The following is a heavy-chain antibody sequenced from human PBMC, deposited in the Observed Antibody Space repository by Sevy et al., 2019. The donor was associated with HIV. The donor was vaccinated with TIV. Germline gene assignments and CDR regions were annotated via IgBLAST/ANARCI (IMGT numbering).Heavy chain of an antibody. Sequence: GGSLRLSCAASGFTFDDYTMHWVRQVPGKGLEWVSLITWDAAKTDYADFVKGRFTVSRDNSDNSLYLQMNSLRTEDTALYFCAKDIPGWSGFDYWGQGTLVTVSS. CDR3: AKDIPGWSGFDY. CDR1: GFTFDDYT. D-gene: IGHD3-10*01. J-gene: IGHJ4*02. CDR2: ITWDAAKT. V-gene: IGHV3-43*01.